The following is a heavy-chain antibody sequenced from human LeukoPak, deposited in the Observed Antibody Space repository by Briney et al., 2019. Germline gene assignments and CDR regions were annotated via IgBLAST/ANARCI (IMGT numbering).Heavy chain of an antibody. J-gene: IGHJ5*02. V-gene: IGHV4-30-2*01. Sequence: PSETLSLTCAVSGGSISSGGYSWSWIRQPPGKGLEWIGYIYHSGSTYYNPSLKSRVTISVDRSKNQFSLKLSSVTAADTAVYYCARVIYDFWSGYFNWFDPWGQGTLVTVSS. D-gene: IGHD3-3*01. CDR1: GGSISSGGYS. CDR2: IYHSGST. CDR3: ARVIYDFWSGYFNWFDP.